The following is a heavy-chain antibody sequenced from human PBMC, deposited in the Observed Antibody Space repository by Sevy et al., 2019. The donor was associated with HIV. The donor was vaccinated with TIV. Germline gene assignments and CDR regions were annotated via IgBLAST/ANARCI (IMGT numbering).Heavy chain of an antibody. CDR1: GFVLGTSW. CDR3: VGGGGDS. Sequence: GGSLRLSCTASGFVLGTSWMGWIRQAPGKGLECVAAIKPDGRDKYYVDSVKGRFIVSRDNAKNSLFLQMNSLRDGDTGIYYCVGGGGDSWGPGALVTVSS. J-gene: IGHJ4*02. CDR2: IKPDGRDK. D-gene: IGHD3-16*01. V-gene: IGHV3-7*04.